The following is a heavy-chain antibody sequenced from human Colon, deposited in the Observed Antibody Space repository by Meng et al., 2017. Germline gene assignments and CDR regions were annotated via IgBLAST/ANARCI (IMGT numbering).Heavy chain of an antibody. CDR2: IYYSGTT. Sequence: SETLSLTCSVSGDSVSSGSFYWSWIRQPPGKGLEWIGYIYYSGTTNYNPSLTSRGTISVDTSKNQFSLKLSSVTAADTAVYYCARGYYDKSGYYPPGEWGPGTQVT. CDR1: GDSVSSGSFY. V-gene: IGHV4-61*01. CDR3: ARGYYDKSGYYPPGE. D-gene: IGHD3-22*01. J-gene: IGHJ4*01.